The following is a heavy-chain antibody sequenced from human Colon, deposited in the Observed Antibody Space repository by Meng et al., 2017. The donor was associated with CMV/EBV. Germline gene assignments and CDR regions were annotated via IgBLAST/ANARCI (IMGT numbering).Heavy chain of an antibody. D-gene: IGHD1-1*01. CDR3: ARTKGRNVFFDL. CDR2: ISYDGSNK. V-gene: IGHV3-30-3*01. CDR1: GFTFSSYA. Sequence: GESLKISCAASGFTFSSYAMHWVRQAPGKGLEWVAVISYDGSNKYYADSVKGRFTISRDNSKNTLYPQMNSLRAEDTAVYYCARTKGRNVFFDLWGRGTLVTVSS. J-gene: IGHJ2*01.